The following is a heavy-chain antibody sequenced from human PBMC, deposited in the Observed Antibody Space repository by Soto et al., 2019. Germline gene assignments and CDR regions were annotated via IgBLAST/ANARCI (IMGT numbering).Heavy chain of an antibody. Sequence: EVQLVESGGGLVQPGGSLRLSCAASGFTLSGRSMHWVRQAPGKGLVWVSGIDNAGTDSTYADSVKGRFTSSRDNAKNRIYLQMNSLRVEDTAVYYCARGWFGPDVWGKGTTVTVSS. CDR3: ARGWFGPDV. CDR2: IDNAGTDS. D-gene: IGHD3-10*01. V-gene: IGHV3-74*01. J-gene: IGHJ6*04. CDR1: GFTLSGRS.